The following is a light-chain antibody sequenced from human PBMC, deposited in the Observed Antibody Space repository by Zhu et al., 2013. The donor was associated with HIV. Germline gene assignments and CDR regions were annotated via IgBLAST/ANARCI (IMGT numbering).Light chain of an antibody. Sequence: EIVLMQSPGSLSLSRGESATLSCRASQTVSYRHIAWYHQKPGQPPRLLLYGSSSRAPGIPERFSGSGSGTDFTLTITGLEPEDFAVYYCQQYGSPSLTFGGGTKVEIK. CDR1: QTVSYRH. CDR3: QQYGSPSLT. J-gene: IGKJ4*01. CDR2: GSS. V-gene: IGKV3-20*01.